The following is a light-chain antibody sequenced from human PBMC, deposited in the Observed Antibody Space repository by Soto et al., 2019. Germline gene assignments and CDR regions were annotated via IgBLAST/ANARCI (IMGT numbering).Light chain of an antibody. V-gene: IGLV2-14*02. CDR1: NSDVDNFNL. CDR3: GTWDSSLSVWV. Sequence: QSALTQPASVSGSPGQSITISCTGINSDVDNFNLVSWYQQYPDEAPNLIIYEGNKRPSGIPDRFSGSKSGTSATLGITGLQTGDDADYYCGTWDSSLSVWVFGGGTKLTVL. CDR2: EGN. J-gene: IGLJ3*02.